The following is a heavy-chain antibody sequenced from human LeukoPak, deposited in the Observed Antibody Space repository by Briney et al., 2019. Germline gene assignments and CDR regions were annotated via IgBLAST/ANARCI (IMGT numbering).Heavy chain of an antibody. CDR2: MNPTTGDT. CDR1: GYTFSSYD. J-gene: IGHJ6*02. CDR3: ARGHNYYGMDV. Sequence: ASVKVSCKASGYTFSSYDINWMRQATGQGLEWMGWMNPTTGDTDYAQKFQGRITMTMSTSISTAYMELTSLTSEDTAVYYCARGHNYYGMDVWGQGTAVTVSS. V-gene: IGHV1-8*01.